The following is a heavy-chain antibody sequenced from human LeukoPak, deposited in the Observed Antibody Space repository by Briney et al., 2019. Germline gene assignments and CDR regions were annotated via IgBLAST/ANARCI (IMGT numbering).Heavy chain of an antibody. J-gene: IGHJ4*02. CDR3: ATGGHYSSD. D-gene: IGHD1-26*01. CDR2: VRSETDGGAI. Sequence: PGGSLRLSRTPSGITLTDAWMSWVRQAPGEGLEWVGRVRSETDGGAIDYATPVKGRFTISRDDSKNTLYLQMNSLQTEDTAVYYCATGGHYSSDWGQGALVTVSS. V-gene: IGHV3-15*01. CDR1: GITLTDAW.